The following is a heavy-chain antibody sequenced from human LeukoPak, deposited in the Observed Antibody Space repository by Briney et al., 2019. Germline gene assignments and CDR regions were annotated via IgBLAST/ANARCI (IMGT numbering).Heavy chain of an antibody. CDR2: ISSSGSTI. Sequence: GGSLRLSCAASGFSFSDYYMSWIRQAPGKGLEWVSYISSSGSTIYYADSVKGRFTISRDNAKNSLYLQMNSLRAEDTAVYYCARVGELEQDYYYYMDVWGKGTTVTVSS. J-gene: IGHJ6*03. V-gene: IGHV3-11*04. CDR3: ARVGELEQDYYYYMDV. D-gene: IGHD1/OR15-1a*01. CDR1: GFSFSDYY.